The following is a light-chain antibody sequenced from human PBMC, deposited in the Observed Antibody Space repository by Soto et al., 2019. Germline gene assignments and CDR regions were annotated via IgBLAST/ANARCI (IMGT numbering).Light chain of an antibody. Sequence: QSVLTQPASVSGSPGQSITMSCTGTSSDVGSYDFVSWYQQHPGKAPKLLIYEVSNRPSGVSARFSGSKSDNTASLTISGLQAADEADYFCNSYSSSTVRYVFGSGTKLTVL. J-gene: IGLJ1*01. V-gene: IGLV2-14*01. CDR2: EVS. CDR1: SSDVGSYDF. CDR3: NSYSSSTVRYV.